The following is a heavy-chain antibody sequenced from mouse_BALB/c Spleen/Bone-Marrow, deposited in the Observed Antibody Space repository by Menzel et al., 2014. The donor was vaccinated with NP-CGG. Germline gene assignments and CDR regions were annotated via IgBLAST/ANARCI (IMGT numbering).Heavy chain of an antibody. V-gene: IGHV5-6*01. CDR2: ISSGGSYT. CDR1: GFTFSSYG. CDR3: ARQTYYDYDGYFDY. D-gene: IGHD2-4*01. J-gene: IGHJ2*01. Sequence: EVQLVESGGDLVKPGGSLKLSCAASGFTFSSYGMSWVRQTPDKRLEWVATISSGGSYTYYPDSVKGRLTISRDNAKNTLYLQMSSLKSEDTAMYYCARQTYYDYDGYFDYWGQGTTLTVSS.